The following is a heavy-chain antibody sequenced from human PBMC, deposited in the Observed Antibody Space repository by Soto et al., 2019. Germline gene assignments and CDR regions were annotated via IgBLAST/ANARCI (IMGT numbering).Heavy chain of an antibody. CDR2: INPNSGGT. J-gene: IGHJ5*02. CDR1: GYTFTGYY. CDR3: ARGINTAMVRGNWFDP. D-gene: IGHD5-18*01. V-gene: IGHV1-2*02. Sequence: GASVKVSCKASGYTFTGYYMHWVRQAPGQGLEWMGWINPNSGGTNYAQKFQGRVTMTRDTSISTAYMELSRLRSDDTAVYYRARGINTAMVRGNWFDPWGQGTLVTVSS.